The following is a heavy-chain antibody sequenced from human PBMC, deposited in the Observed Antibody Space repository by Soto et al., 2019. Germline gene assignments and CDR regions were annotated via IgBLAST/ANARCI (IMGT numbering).Heavy chain of an antibody. D-gene: IGHD2-15*01. CDR1: GYTFTSYD. CDR3: ARILVVVVAADKVRYYFDY. Sequence: QVQLVQSGAEVKKPGASVKVSCKASGYTFTSYDINWVRQATGQGLEWMGWMNPNSGNTGYAQKFQGRVTMTRNTSISTAYMELSSLRSEDTAVYYCARILVVVVAADKVRYYFDYWGQGTLVTVSS. V-gene: IGHV1-8*01. J-gene: IGHJ4*02. CDR2: MNPNSGNT.